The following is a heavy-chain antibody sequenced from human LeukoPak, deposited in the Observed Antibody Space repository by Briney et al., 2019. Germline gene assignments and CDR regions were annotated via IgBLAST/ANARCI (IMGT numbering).Heavy chain of an antibody. Sequence: GGSLRLSCAASGFTFSTYSMNRLRQAPGKGLEWVSSISSSSSYIYYADSVEGRFTISRDNDKNSLYLQMSSLRDEDTAVYYCASELTTSAYWGQGTLVTVSS. V-gene: IGHV3-21*01. D-gene: IGHD4-11*01. CDR2: ISSSSSYI. J-gene: IGHJ4*02. CDR3: ASELTTSAY. CDR1: GFTFSTYS.